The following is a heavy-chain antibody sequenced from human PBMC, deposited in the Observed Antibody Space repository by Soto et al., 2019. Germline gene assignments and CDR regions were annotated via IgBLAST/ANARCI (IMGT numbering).Heavy chain of an antibody. CDR2: IYYSGST. D-gene: IGHD5-12*01. CDR3: ASDRRYCVYHDY. V-gene: IGHV4-59*01. Sequence: QVQLQESGPGLVKPSETLSLTCTVSGGSISSYYWSWIRQPPGKGLEWIGYIYYSGSTNYNPSLTSRVSRSRYTSKSQFHPNLGTASAADTAVYYCASDRRYCVYHDYWGQGNLVTVSS. CDR1: GGSISSYY. J-gene: IGHJ4*01.